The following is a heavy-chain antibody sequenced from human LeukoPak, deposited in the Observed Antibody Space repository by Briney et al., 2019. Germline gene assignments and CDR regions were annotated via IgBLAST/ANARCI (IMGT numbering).Heavy chain of an antibody. J-gene: IGHJ5*02. D-gene: IGHD2-2*03. CDR2: IDNDGWA. CDR3: ARDLIGWSLDP. Sequence: LPGGSLRLSCAASGFSLSSFEMNWVRQAPGKGLEWIAYIDNDGWATSYYADSVKSRFTITRDDAKSSLYLQMDSLTVEDTAVYYCARDLIGWSLDPWGQGTLVTVSS. CDR1: GFSLSSFE. V-gene: IGHV3-48*03.